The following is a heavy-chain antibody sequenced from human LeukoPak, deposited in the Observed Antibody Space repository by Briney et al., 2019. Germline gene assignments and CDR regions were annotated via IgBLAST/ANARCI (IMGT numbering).Heavy chain of an antibody. CDR2: IYYTGST. V-gene: IGHV4-39*01. J-gene: IGHJ4*02. CDR1: GGSISSSTYY. Sequence: PSETLSLTCTVSGGSISSSTYYWGWIRQPPGKGLEWIGSIYYTGSTYYNPSLKSRVTISVDTSKNQFSLKLSSVTAADTAVYYCARRKVWFGESHFDYWGQGTLVTVSS. D-gene: IGHD3-10*01. CDR3: ARRKVWFGESHFDY.